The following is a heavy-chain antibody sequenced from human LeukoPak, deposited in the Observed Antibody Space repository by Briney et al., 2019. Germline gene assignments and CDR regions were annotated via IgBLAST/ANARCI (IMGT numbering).Heavy chain of an antibody. CDR3: ARDRSSGWYRWFDP. CDR2: INPNSGGT. V-gene: IGHV1-2*02. J-gene: IGHJ5*02. CDR1: GYTFIDDY. D-gene: IGHD6-19*01. Sequence: ASVKVSCTASGYTFIDDYIYWVRHAPGQGHGWMGWINPNSGGTKYAQKFQGRVTMTRDTSISTAYMDLSKLRSDDTAVYYCARDRSSGWYRWFDPWGQGTLVTVSS.